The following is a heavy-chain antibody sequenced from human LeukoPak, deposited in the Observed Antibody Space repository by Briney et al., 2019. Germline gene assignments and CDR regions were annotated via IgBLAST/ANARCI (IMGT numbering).Heavy chain of an antibody. D-gene: IGHD3-10*01. CDR2: INHSGST. CDR1: GGSFSGYY. J-gene: IGHJ4*02. CDR3: ARASGSGGYFDY. V-gene: IGHV4-34*01. Sequence: SETLSLTCAVYGGSFSGYYWSWIRQPPGKGLEWIGEINHSGSTNYNPSLKSRVTISVDTSKNQFSLKLSSVTAADTAVYYCARASGSGGYFDYWGQGTLVTVSS.